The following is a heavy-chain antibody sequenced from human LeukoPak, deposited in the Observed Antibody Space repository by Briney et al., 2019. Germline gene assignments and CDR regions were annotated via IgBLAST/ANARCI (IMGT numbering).Heavy chain of an antibody. J-gene: IGHJ4*02. D-gene: IGHD2-15*01. CDR2: ISAYNGNT. CDR3: ARVRYCSGGSCHRSGGYFDY. V-gene: IGHV1-18*01. Sequence: ASVKVSCKASGYTFTSYGISWVRQAPGQVLEWMGWISAYNGNTNYAQKLQGRVTMTTDTSTSTAYMELRSLRSDDTAVYYCARVRYCSGGSCHRSGGYFDYWGQGTLVTVSS. CDR1: GYTFTSYG.